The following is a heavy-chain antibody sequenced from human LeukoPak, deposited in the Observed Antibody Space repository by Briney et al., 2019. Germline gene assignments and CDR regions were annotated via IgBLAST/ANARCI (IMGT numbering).Heavy chain of an antibody. CDR1: GFTFSSYW. D-gene: IGHD6-6*01. J-gene: IGHJ3*02. CDR2: IKQDGSEK. Sequence: GGSLRLSCAASGFTFSSYWMSWVRQAPGKGLEWVANIKQDGSEKHYVDSVKGRFTISRDNAKKSLYLQMNSMRAEDTAVYYCAKHSSFDAFDIWGQGTMVTVSS. V-gene: IGHV3-7*01. CDR3: AKHSSFDAFDI.